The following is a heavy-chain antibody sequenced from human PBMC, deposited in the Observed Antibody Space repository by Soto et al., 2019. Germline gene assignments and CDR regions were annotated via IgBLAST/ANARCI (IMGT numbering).Heavy chain of an antibody. V-gene: IGHV2-5*02. CDR3: AHAFGGTSWPNDAFDV. J-gene: IGHJ3*01. CDR1: GFSFSADGVG. CDR2: IYWDDDT. Sequence: HITLKESGPTLVKPTQTLTLTCIFSGFSFSADGVGVGWIRQPPGKTLEWLALIYWDDDTRYRPSLKSRLTINKDSSKNQVVLTMTHMDPLDTATYYCAHAFGGTSWPNDAFDVWGQGTVVTVSS. D-gene: IGHD2-2*01.